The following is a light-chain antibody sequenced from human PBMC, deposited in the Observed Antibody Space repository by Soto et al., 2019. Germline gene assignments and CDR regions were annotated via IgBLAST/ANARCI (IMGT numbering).Light chain of an antibody. Sequence: EIVMTQSPATLSVSPGERATLSCRASQSVNSNLAWYQQKPGQAPKLLIYVASTRATGIPARFSGHGSGTEFTLTVSSLQSEDFAVYYCQQYVTSPRTFGQGTKVDIK. CDR2: VAS. V-gene: IGKV3-15*01. CDR1: QSVNSN. CDR3: QQYVTSPRT. J-gene: IGKJ1*01.